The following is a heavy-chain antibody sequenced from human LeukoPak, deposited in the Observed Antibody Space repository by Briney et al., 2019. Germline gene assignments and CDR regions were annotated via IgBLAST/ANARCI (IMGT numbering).Heavy chain of an antibody. CDR2: IYYSGST. J-gene: IGHJ4*02. D-gene: IGHD3-10*01. Sequence: SETLSLTCTVSGGSISSYYWSWIRQPPGKGLEWIGYIYYSGSTNYNPSLKSRVTISVDTSKNQFSLKLSSVTAADTAVYYCARVGSLADDYFDYWGQGTLVTVSS. CDR3: ARVGSLADDYFDY. CDR1: GGSISSYY. V-gene: IGHV4-59*01.